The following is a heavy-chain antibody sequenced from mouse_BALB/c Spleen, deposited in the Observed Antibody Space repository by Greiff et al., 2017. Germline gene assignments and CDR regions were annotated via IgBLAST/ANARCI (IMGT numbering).Heavy chain of an antibody. CDR3: ARADGNDWFAY. V-gene: IGHV3-6*02. Sequence: EVKLVESGPGLVKPSQSLSLTCSVTGYSITSGYYWNWIRQFPGNKLEWMGYISYDGSNNYNPSLKNRISITRDTSKNQFFLKLNSVTTEDTATYYCARADGNDWFAYWGQGTLVTVSA. CDR1: GYSITSGYY. J-gene: IGHJ3*01. CDR2: ISYDGSN. D-gene: IGHD2-1*01.